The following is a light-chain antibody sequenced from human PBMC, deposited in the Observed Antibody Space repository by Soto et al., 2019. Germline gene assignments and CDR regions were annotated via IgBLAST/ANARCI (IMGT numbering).Light chain of an antibody. CDR1: SSDVGSYNL. J-gene: IGLJ2*01. CDR2: EGS. Sequence: QSALTQPASVSGSPGQSITISCTGTSSDVGSYNLVSWYQQYPGKAPKLMIYEGSKRPSGVSNRFSGSKSGNMASLTISGLQAEDEADYYCCSYAAGSTWVFGGGTKLTVL. V-gene: IGLV2-23*01. CDR3: CSYAAGSTWV.